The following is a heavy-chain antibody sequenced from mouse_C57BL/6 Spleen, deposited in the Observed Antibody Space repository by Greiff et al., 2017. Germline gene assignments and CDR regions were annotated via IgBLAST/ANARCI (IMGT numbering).Heavy chain of an antibody. J-gene: IGHJ2*01. V-gene: IGHV1-81*01. Sequence: QVQLQQSGAELARPGASVMLSCKASGYTFTSYGISWVKQRTGQGLEWIGEIYPRSGNTYYNEKFKGKATLTADKSSSTAYMELRSLTSEDSAVYFCARGELTGTDFDYWGQGTTLTVSS. CDR3: ARGELTGTDFDY. D-gene: IGHD4-1*01. CDR1: GYTFTSYG. CDR2: IYPRSGNT.